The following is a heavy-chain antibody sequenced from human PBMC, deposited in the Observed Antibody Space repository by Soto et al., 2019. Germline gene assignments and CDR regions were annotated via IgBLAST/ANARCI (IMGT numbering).Heavy chain of an antibody. CDR2: INQEGSVT. V-gene: IGHV3-7*01. CDR3: ARWSN. Sequence: EVQLVESGGGLVQPGGSLRLSCAASGFSFSAYWMSWVRQTPGKGPEWVANINQEGSVTYHADSVKGRFTISRDNAKRLLYLQMDSVRVEDTAVYYCARWSNWGQGTLVTVSS. J-gene: IGHJ4*02. CDR1: GFSFSAYW. D-gene: IGHD3-3*01.